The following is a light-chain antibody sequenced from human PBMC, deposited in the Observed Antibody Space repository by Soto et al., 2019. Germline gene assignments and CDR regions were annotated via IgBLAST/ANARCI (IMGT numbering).Light chain of an antibody. V-gene: IGKV1-39*01. CDR1: QSVSSY. CDR3: QQSYSTLT. Sequence: DIQMTQSPSSLSASVGVRVTITCRASQSVSSYLNWYQQKPGKAPKLLIYAASSLQSGVPSRFSGSGSGTDFTPTISSLQPEDFATYYCQQSYSTLTFGPGTKVDIK. J-gene: IGKJ3*01. CDR2: AAS.